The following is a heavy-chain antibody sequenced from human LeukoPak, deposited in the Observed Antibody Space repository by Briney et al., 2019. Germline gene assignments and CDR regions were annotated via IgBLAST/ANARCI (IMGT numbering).Heavy chain of an antibody. D-gene: IGHD6-19*01. CDR2: INHSGST. CDR3: ASRTDFRIAVAGIAGNWFDP. Sequence: PSDTLSLTCSVSEGSISNSHWSWIRQPPGKGLEWIGEINHSGSTNYNPSLKSRVTISVDTSRNQFSLKLSSVTAADTAVYYCASRTDFRIAVAGIAGNWFDPWGQGTLVTVSS. CDR1: EGSISNSH. V-gene: IGHV4-34*01. J-gene: IGHJ5*02.